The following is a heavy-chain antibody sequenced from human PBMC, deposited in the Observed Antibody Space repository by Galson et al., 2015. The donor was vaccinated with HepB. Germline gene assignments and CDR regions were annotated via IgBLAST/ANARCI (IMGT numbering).Heavy chain of an antibody. V-gene: IGHV4-61*02. CDR2: IYTSGST. J-gene: IGHJ4*02. CDR3: AREVRIAAAGTGFDY. Sequence: TLSLTCTVSGGSISSGSYYWSWIRQPAGKGLEWIGRIYTSGSTNYNPSLKSRVTMSVDTSKNQFSLKLSSVTAADTAVYYCAREVRIAAAGTGFDYWGQGTLVTVSS. D-gene: IGHD6-13*01. CDR1: GGSISSGSYY.